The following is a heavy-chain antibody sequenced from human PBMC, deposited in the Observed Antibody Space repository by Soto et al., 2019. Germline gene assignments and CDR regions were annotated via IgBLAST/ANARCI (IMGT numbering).Heavy chain of an antibody. D-gene: IGHD3-22*01. CDR1: GYTLTDYY. CDR3: AREIYDSDSSGHSRGGTDV. J-gene: IGHJ6*02. CDR2: INPNSGGT. Sequence: WASVKVSCKASGYTLTDYYIHWVRQAPGQGLEWMGWINPNSGGTNYAQKFQGRVTMTRDTSINTAYMALSRLRSDDTAVYYCAREIYDSDSSGHSRGGTDVWGQGTTVTVSS. V-gene: IGHV1-2*02.